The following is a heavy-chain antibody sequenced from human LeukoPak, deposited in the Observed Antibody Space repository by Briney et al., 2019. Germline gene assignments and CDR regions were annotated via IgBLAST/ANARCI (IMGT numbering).Heavy chain of an antibody. V-gene: IGHV5-51*01. Sequence: GESLKISCKASCNSITTYWIGWVRQKPGKGLEWMGLIFPGDSYTKYSPSFQGQVTISADKSISTAYLQWSSLKASDTAMYYCATYFAGAETFDIWGQGTMVTVSS. CDR1: CNSITTYW. J-gene: IGHJ3*02. CDR3: ATYFAGAETFDI. CDR2: IFPGDSYT. D-gene: IGHD3-16*01.